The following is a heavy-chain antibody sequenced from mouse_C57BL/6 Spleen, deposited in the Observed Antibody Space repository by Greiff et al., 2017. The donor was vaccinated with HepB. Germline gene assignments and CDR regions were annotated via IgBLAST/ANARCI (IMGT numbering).Heavy chain of an antibody. CDR3: ARYDEGEYYAMDY. V-gene: IGHV5-15*01. CDR2: ISNLAYSI. D-gene: IGHD2-12*01. CDR1: GFTFSDYG. Sequence: EVQLQESGGGLVQPGGSLKLSCAASGFTFSDYGMAWVRQAPRKGPEWVAFISNLAYSIYYADTVTGRFTISRENAKNTLYLEMSSLRSEDTAMYYCARYDEGEYYAMDYWGQGTSVTVSS. J-gene: IGHJ4*01.